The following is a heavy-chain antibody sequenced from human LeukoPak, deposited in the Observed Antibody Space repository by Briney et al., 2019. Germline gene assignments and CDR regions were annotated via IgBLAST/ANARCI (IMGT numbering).Heavy chain of an antibody. V-gene: IGHV4-39*02. CDR3: ATINYYGSATYLAP. Sequence: WETLSLTCTVSGGSISSSSYYWGWLRQPPGKGLEWCGSFYYSGNAYYNPSLKSRVTMTVDTSKNHSSQKLSSVTTADTTVYYCATINYYGSATYLAPWGQGTLVTVYS. J-gene: IGHJ4*02. CDR1: GGSISSSSYY. D-gene: IGHD3-10*01. CDR2: FYYSGNA.